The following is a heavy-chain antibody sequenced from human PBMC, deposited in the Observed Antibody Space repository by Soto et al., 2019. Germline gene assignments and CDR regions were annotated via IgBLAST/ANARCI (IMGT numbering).Heavy chain of an antibody. CDR2: IYYSGST. CDR1: GGSISSSSYY. CDR3: AISGYSSSWGGFDP. J-gene: IGHJ5*02. V-gene: IGHV4-39*01. Sequence: QLQLQESGPGLVKPSETLSLTCTVSGGSISSSSYYWGWIRQPPGKGLEWIGSIYYSGSTYYNPSLKSRVTISVDTSQNQFSLKLSSVTAADTAVYYCAISGYSSSWGGFDPWGQGTLVTVSS. D-gene: IGHD6-13*01.